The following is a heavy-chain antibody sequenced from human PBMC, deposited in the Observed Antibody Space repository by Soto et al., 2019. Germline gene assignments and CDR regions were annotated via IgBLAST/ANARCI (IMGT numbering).Heavy chain of an antibody. Sequence: GGSLRLPCAASGFTFSSYAMHWVRQAPGKGLEWVAVISYDGSNKYYADSVKGRFTISRDNSKNTLYLQMNSLRAEDTAVYYCARARHYATLTGYPDYWGQGTLVTVS. CDR2: ISYDGSNK. J-gene: IGHJ4*02. CDR3: ARARHYATLTGYPDY. D-gene: IGHD3-9*01. V-gene: IGHV3-30-3*01. CDR1: GFTFSSYA.